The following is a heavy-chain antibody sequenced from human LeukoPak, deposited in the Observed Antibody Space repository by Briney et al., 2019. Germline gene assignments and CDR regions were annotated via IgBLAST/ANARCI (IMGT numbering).Heavy chain of an antibody. CDR1: GYSISSGYY. V-gene: IGHV4-38-2*01. J-gene: IGHJ4*02. Sequence: SETLSLTCAVSGYSISSGYYWGWIRQPPGKGLEWIGSIYHSGSTYYNPSLKSRVTISVDTSKNQFSLKLSSVTAADTAVNYCASAYYYGSGSWFDYWGQGTLVTVSS. CDR2: IYHSGST. D-gene: IGHD3-10*01. CDR3: ASAYYYGSGSWFDY.